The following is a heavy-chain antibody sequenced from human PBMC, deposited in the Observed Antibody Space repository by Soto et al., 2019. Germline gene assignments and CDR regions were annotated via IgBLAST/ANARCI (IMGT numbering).Heavy chain of an antibody. CDR3: AREDPRVTMRVVVEGGAFDI. CDR2: IIPIFGTA. V-gene: IGHV1-69*06. D-gene: IGHD3-22*01. CDR1: GGTFSSYA. J-gene: IGHJ3*02. Sequence: SVKVSCKASGGTFSSYAISWVRQAPGQVLEWMGVIIPIFGTANYAQKFQGRVTITADKSTSTAYMELSSLRSEDTAVYYCAREDPRVTMRVVVEGGAFDIWG.